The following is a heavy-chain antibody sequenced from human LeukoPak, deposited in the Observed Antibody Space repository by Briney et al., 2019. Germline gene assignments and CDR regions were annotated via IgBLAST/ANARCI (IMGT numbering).Heavy chain of an antibody. V-gene: IGHV3-23*01. J-gene: IGHJ6*03. CDR1: GFTFSSYS. D-gene: IGHD6-13*01. Sequence: GGSLRLSCAASGFTFSSYSMNWVRQAPGKGLEWVSAISGSGGATYYADSVKGRFTISRDNSKNTLYLQMNSLRAEDTAVYYCATGYSSTWDLGVLYYYYYYMDVWSKGTTVTVSS. CDR2: ISGSGGAT. CDR3: ATGYSSTWDLGVLYYYYYYMDV.